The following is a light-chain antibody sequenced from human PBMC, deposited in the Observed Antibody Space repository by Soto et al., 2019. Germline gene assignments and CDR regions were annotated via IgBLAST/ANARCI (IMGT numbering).Light chain of an antibody. V-gene: IGLV2-23*01. CDR3: CSYASSSTLRWV. CDR2: EGT. CDR1: SSYVGTYNL. J-gene: IGLJ3*02. Sequence: QSALTQPASVSGSPGQSITISCTGTSSYVGTYNLVSWYQQLPGKAPKLMIYEGTNRPSGVSDRFSGSRSGNTASLTISGLHAEDEGDYYCCSYASSSTLRWVFGGGTKLTVL.